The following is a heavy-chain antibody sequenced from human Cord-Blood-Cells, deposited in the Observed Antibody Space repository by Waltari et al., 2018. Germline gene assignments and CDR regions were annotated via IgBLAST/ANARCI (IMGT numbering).Heavy chain of an antibody. J-gene: IGHJ6*02. V-gene: IGHV3-30-3*01. CDR1: GFTFSSYA. Sequence: QVQLVESGGGVVQPGRSLRLSCAASGFTFSSYAMHWVRQAPGKGLEWVAVISEDGSNKYYADSVKGRFNISRDNSKITLYLQMTSLRAEDTAVYYCAREVYYDFWSGYYYYYYGMDVWGQGTTVTVSS. CDR2: ISEDGSNK. D-gene: IGHD3-3*01. CDR3: AREVYYDFWSGYYYYYYGMDV.